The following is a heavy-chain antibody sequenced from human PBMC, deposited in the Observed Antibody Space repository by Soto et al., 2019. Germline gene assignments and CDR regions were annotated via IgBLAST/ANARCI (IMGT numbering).Heavy chain of an antibody. CDR3: AKVFYYYDSSGYYYFDH. Sequence: GGSLRLSCAASGFTFSSYAVSWVRQAPGKGPEWISSISGSGSTIYYADSVKGRFTISRDNSKNTLYLQMSSLRAEDTAVYYCAKVFYYYDSSGYYYFDHWGQGTLVTVSS. CDR2: ISGSGSTI. CDR1: GFTFSSYA. D-gene: IGHD3-22*01. J-gene: IGHJ4*02. V-gene: IGHV3-23*01.